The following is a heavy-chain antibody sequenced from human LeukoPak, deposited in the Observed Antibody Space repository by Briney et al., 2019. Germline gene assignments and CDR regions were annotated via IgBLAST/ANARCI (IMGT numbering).Heavy chain of an antibody. CDR2: IHYSGST. Sequence: SETLSLTCTVSGGSVSSGPHYWSWIRQPPGKGLKWIAYIHYSGSTKYNPSLKSRLTISLDTSKNQFSLHLTSVTAADTAVYFCARTWDYWGQGTLVTVSS. CDR1: GGSVSSGPHY. V-gene: IGHV4-61*01. CDR3: ARTWDY. J-gene: IGHJ4*02.